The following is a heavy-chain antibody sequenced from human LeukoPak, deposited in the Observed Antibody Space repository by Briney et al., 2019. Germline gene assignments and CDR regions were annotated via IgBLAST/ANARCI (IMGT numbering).Heavy chain of an antibody. CDR2: IYYSGST. V-gene: IGHV4-59*01. J-gene: IGHJ3*02. CDR3: AIASGLTLRYFDWLSDAFDI. D-gene: IGHD3-9*01. Sequence: SETLSLTCTVSGGSISSYYWSWIRQPPGKGLEWIGYIYYSGSTNYNPSLKSRVTISVDTSKNQFSLKLSSVTAADTAVYYCAIASGLTLRYFDWLSDAFDIWGQGTMVTVSS. CDR1: GGSISSYY.